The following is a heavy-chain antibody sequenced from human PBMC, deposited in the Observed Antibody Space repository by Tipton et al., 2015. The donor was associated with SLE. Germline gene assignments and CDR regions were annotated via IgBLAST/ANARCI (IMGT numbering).Heavy chain of an antibody. J-gene: IGHJ3*02. D-gene: IGHD6-19*01. CDR1: GFTFDDYA. V-gene: IGHV3-9*01. CDR3: VKDPRAYSSGWFSI. Sequence: SLRLSCEASGFTFDDYAMHWVRQAPGKGLQWVSGISWNSGTVVYADSVKGRFTISRDNAKNSLYLQMDSLRAEDTALYYCVKDPRAYSSGWFSIWGQGTMVTVS. CDR2: ISWNSGTV.